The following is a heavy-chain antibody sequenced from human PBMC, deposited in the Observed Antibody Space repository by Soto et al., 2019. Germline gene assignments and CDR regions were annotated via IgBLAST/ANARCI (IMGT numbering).Heavy chain of an antibody. CDR3: ARAPGGRVLWSGYYTQGDVVLYYYGMDV. Sequence: PSETLSLTCAVYGGSFIGYYCICIRHPAFKWLEWIVEINHSGSTNYNPSLKSRVTISVDTSKNQFSLKLSSVTAADTAVYYCARAPGGRVLWSGYYTQGDVVLYYYGMDVWGQGTTVTVSS. D-gene: IGHD3-3*01. V-gene: IGHV4-34*01. CDR2: INHSGST. CDR1: GGSFIGYY. J-gene: IGHJ6*02.